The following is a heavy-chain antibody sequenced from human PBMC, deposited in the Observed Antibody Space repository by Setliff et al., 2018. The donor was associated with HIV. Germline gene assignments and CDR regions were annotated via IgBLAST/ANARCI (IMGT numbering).Heavy chain of an antibody. Sequence: SETLSLTCTVSGGSISNYFWSWIRQPAGKGLERIGRIYTSGNTNYNPSLKSRVTISVDTSSNRFSLKLSSVTAADTAVYYCAREDYYYYGMDVWGQGTTVTVSS. CDR3: AREDYYYYGMDV. CDR2: IYTSGNT. CDR1: GGSISNYF. J-gene: IGHJ6*02. V-gene: IGHV4-4*07.